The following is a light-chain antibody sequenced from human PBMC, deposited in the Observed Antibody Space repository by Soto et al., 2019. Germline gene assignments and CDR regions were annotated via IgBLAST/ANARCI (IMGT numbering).Light chain of an antibody. V-gene: IGKV3-20*01. J-gene: IGKJ5*01. CDR1: QSVISSY. CDR2: GAS. CDR3: QQFGNLAKT. Sequence: EIVLTQSPGTLSLSPGERATLSCRASQSVISSYLAWYQQKPGQAPRLLIYGASSRATGIPDRFSGSGSGTDFNLTTSRLEPEDFAVYYCQQFGNLAKTFGQGTRLEIK.